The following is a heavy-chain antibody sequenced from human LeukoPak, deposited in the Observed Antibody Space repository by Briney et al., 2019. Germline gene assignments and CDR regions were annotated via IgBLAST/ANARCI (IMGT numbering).Heavy chain of an antibody. CDR3: ARGSNYYDSSGYTNLYYFDY. D-gene: IGHD3-22*01. J-gene: IGHJ4*02. Sequence: GGSLRLSCAASGFTFSSYGMHWVRQAPGKGLEWVAVIWYDGSNKYYADSVKGRFTISRDNSKNTLYLQMNSLRAEDTAVYYCARGSNYYDSSGYTNLYYFDYWGQGTLVTVSS. CDR2: IWYDGSNK. CDR1: GFTFSSYG. V-gene: IGHV3-33*01.